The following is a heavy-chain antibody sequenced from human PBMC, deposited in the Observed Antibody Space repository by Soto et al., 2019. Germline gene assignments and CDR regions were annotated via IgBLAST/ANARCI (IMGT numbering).Heavy chain of an antibody. CDR2: MNPNSGNT. D-gene: IGHD2-15*01. Sequence: ASVKVSCKTPGYTFTSFDINWVRQATGQGLEWMGWMNPNSGNTGYAQMFQGRVTMTRNTSISTAYLELSSLRSEDTAVYYCARVPPQYCSGGSCYSFIRFDYWGQGTLVTVSS. J-gene: IGHJ4*02. CDR3: ARVPPQYCSGGSCYSFIRFDY. CDR1: GYTFTSFD. V-gene: IGHV1-8*01.